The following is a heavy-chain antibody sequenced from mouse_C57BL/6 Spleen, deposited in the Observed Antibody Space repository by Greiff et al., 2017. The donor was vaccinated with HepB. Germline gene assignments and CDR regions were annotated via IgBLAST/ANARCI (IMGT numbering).Heavy chain of an antibody. V-gene: IGHV1-80*01. CDR1: GYAFSSYW. Sequence: VQGVESGAELVKPGASVKISCKASGYAFSSYWMNWVKQRPGMGLEWIGQIYPGDGDTNYNGKFKGKATLTADKSSSTAYMQLSSLTSEDSAVYFCARTGDYGSSWFAYWGQGTLVTVSA. D-gene: IGHD1-1*01. J-gene: IGHJ3*01. CDR2: IYPGDGDT. CDR3: ARTGDYGSSWFAY.